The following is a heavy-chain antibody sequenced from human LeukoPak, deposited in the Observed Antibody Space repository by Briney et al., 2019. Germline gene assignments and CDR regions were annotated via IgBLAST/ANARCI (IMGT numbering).Heavy chain of an antibody. CDR3: ARISGCSSTSCYERDAFDI. CDR1: GGTFSSYA. Sequence: SVKVSCKASGGTFSSYAISWVRQAPGQGLEWMGGIIPIFGTANYAQKFQGRVTITTDESTSTAYMELSSLRSEDTAVYYCARISGCSSTSCYERDAFDIRGQGTMVTVSS. D-gene: IGHD2-2*01. CDR2: IIPIFGTA. J-gene: IGHJ3*02. V-gene: IGHV1-69*05.